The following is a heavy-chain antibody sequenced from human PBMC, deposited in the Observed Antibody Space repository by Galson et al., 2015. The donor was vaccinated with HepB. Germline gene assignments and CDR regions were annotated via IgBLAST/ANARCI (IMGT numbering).Heavy chain of an antibody. CDR1: GYTFSNYY. V-gene: IGHV1-46*01. D-gene: IGHD2-2*03. J-gene: IGHJ4*02. CDR2: INPSDGST. Sequence: SVKVSCKASGYTFSNYYIHWVRQAPGQGLEWMGIINPSDGSTSYAQKFQDRFTIQGRFTMTRDTSRSTVSMELSSLRSDDTAVYYCARDVSPVYGYCSSSNCYYMGGADYWGRGTLVTVSS. CDR3: ARDVSPVYGYCSSSNCYYMGGADY.